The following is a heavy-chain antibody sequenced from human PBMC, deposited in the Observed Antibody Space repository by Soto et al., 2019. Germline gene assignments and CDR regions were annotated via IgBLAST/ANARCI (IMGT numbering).Heavy chain of an antibody. J-gene: IGHJ4*02. V-gene: IGHV4-34*01. D-gene: IGHD1-20*01. CDR3: ARHKRNNWNDDGSDY. CDR1: GGSFTGYY. Sequence: SETLSLTCSVYGGSFTGYYWSWIRQPPGKGLEWIGEINQSGSTNYNPSLKSRVTISVDTSKNQFSLILSSVTAADTAMYYCARHKRNNWNDDGSDYWGPGTLVTVSS. CDR2: INQSGST.